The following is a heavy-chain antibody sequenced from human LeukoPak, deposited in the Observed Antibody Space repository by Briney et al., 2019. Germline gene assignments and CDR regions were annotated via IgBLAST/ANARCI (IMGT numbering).Heavy chain of an antibody. CDR2: IYPGDSDT. Sequence: GESLKISCKGSGYSFTSYWIGWVRQMLGKGLEWMGIIYPGDSDTRYSPSFQGQVTISADKSISTAYLQWSSLKASDTAMYYCARHSGSGSSKDYYYYGMDVWGQGTTVTVSS. V-gene: IGHV5-51*01. CDR3: ARHSGSGSSKDYYYYGMDV. CDR1: GYSFTSYW. J-gene: IGHJ6*02. D-gene: IGHD6-19*01.